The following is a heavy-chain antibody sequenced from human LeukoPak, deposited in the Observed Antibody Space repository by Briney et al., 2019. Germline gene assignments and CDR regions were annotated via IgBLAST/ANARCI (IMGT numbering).Heavy chain of an antibody. D-gene: IGHD3-10*01. CDR2: IYQDGTEK. CDR1: GFTFNSYW. V-gene: IGHV3-7*01. Sequence: GGSLRLSCAASGFTFNSYWMSWVRQAPGKGLEWVANIYQDGTEKYYADSVKGRFTISRDNAKNSLYLQMNSLRAEDTAVYYCARDLSNYYGSGSYWLGMDVWGQGTTVTVSS. CDR3: ARDLSNYYGSGSYWLGMDV. J-gene: IGHJ6*02.